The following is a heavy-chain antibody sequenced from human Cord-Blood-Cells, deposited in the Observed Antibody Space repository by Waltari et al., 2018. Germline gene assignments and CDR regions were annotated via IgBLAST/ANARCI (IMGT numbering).Heavy chain of an antibody. CDR2: INHSGST. D-gene: IGHD7-27*01. J-gene: IGHJ2*01. Sequence: QVQLQQWGAGLLKPSETLSLTCAVYGGSFSGYYWSWIRQPPGKGLGWIGEINHSGSTNYNPSLKGRVTISVDTSKNQFSLKLSSVTAADTAVYYCARGWGGHWYFDLWGRGTLVTVSS. V-gene: IGHV4-34*01. CDR1: GGSFSGYY. CDR3: ARGWGGHWYFDL.